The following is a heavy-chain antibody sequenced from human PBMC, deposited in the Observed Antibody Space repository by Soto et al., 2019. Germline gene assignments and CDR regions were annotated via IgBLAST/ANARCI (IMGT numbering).Heavy chain of an antibody. CDR1: GFTFSSYG. V-gene: IGHV3-33*01. CDR3: ARGSIAAAATLDY. D-gene: IGHD6-25*01. Sequence: QVQLVESGGGVVQPGRSLRLSCAASGFTFSSYGMHWVHQAPGKGLEWVAVIWFDGSYKYYTDSVKGRFTISRDNSKNTLYLQMNSLRAEDTAVYYCARGSIAAAATLDYWGQGTLVTVSS. CDR2: IWFDGSYK. J-gene: IGHJ4*02.